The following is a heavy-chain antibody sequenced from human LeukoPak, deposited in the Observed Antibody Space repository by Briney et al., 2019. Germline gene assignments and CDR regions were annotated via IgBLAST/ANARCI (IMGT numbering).Heavy chain of an antibody. CDR1: GGSISSYY. V-gene: IGHV4-59*01. CDR2: IYYSGST. D-gene: IGHD2-2*01. Sequence: PSETLSLTCTVSGGSISSYYWSWIRQPPGKGLEWIGYIYYSGSTNYNPSLKSRVTISVDTSKNQFSLKLSSVTAADTAVYYCAMTYCSSTRCYLDYWGQGTLVTVSS. CDR3: AMTYCSSTRCYLDY. J-gene: IGHJ4*02.